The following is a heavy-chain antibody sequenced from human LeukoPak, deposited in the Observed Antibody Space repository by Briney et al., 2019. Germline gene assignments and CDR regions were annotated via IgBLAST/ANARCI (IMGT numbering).Heavy chain of an antibody. CDR3: ARDSGFYYYYMDV. CDR2: IYSGGST. J-gene: IGHJ6*03. D-gene: IGHD2-21*01. Sequence: GGSLRLSCAASGFTVSSNYMSWVRQAPGKGLEWGSVIYSGGSTYYADSVKGRFTISRDNSKNTLYLQMNSLRAEDTAVYYCARDSGFYYYYMDVWGKGTTVTVSS. V-gene: IGHV3-66*02. CDR1: GFTVSSNY.